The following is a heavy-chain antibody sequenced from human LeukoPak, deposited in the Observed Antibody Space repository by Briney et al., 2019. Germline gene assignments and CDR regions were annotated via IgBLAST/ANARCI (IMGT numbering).Heavy chain of an antibody. J-gene: IGHJ4*02. CDR3: AGGTGWLIDS. V-gene: IGHV3-7*01. Sequence: GGSLRLSCAASGFTFSSCWMSWVRQAPGKGLEWVANIKQDGSEKYYVDSVKGRFTISRDNAKNSLYLQMNSLRPEDTALYYCAGGTGWLIDSWGQGTLVTVSS. D-gene: IGHD3-9*01. CDR1: GFTFSSCW. CDR2: IKQDGSEK.